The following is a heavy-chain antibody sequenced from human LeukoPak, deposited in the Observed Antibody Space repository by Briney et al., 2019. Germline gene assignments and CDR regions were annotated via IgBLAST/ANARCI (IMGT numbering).Heavy chain of an antibody. CDR1: GNYW. Sequence: GGSLRLSCAASGNYWMHWVRQAPGKGLVWVSHINSDGSWTSYADSVKGRFTISKDNAKNTVYLQMNSLRAEDTAVYYCVSFYETYWGRGTLVTV. D-gene: IGHD2/OR15-2a*01. J-gene: IGHJ4*02. CDR2: INSDGSWT. CDR3: VSFYETY. V-gene: IGHV3-74*01.